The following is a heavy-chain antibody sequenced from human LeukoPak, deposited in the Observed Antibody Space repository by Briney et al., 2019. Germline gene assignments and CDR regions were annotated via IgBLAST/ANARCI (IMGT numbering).Heavy chain of an antibody. CDR2: IIPIFGTA. J-gene: IGHJ4*02. Sequence: SVKVSCKASGGTFSSYAISWVRQAPRQGLEWMGGIIPIFGTANYAQKFQGRVTITTDESTSTAYMELSSLRPEDTAVYYCARVYCSSTSCYTVPHFDYWGQGTLVTVSS. CDR3: ARVYCSSTSCYTVPHFDY. CDR1: GGTFSSYA. D-gene: IGHD2-2*02. V-gene: IGHV1-69*05.